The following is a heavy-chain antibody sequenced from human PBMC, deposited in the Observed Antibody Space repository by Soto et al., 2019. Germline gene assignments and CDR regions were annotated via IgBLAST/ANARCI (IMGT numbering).Heavy chain of an antibody. J-gene: IGHJ6*02. Sequence: SETLSLTCAISGDSVSSNSAAWNWIRQSPSRGLEWLGRTYYRSKWYNDYAVSVKSRITINPDTSKNQFSLQLNSVTPEDTAVYYCARDRGNYDFWSGYKQYYYYYYGMDVWGQGTTVTVSS. V-gene: IGHV6-1*01. D-gene: IGHD3-3*01. CDR3: ARDRGNYDFWSGYKQYYYYYYGMDV. CDR1: GDSVSSNSAA. CDR2: TYYRSKWYN.